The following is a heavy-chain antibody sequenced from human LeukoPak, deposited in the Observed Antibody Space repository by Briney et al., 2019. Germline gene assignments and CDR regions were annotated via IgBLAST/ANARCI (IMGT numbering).Heavy chain of an antibody. CDR3: ARGPLYYYDSSGPFDY. CDR2: INPDSGGT. Sequence: ASVKVSCKASGYTFTGNYMHWVRQAPGQGLEWMGWINPDSGGTNYAQKFQGRVTMTRDTSISTAYMELSSLRSDDTAVYYCARGPLYYYDSSGPFDYWGQGTQVTVSS. CDR1: GYTFTGNY. V-gene: IGHV1-2*02. D-gene: IGHD3-22*01. J-gene: IGHJ4*02.